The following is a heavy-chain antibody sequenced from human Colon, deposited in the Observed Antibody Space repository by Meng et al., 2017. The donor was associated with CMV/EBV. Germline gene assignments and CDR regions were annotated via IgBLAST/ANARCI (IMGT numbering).Heavy chain of an antibody. CDR1: GFTVSNNY. J-gene: IGHJ4*02. Sequence: GESLKISCAASGFTVSNNYMNWVRQAPGKGLEWVSSLYSGGRTYYADSVKGRFITSRDNSKNTVYLQLNSLRVEDTAVYYCARDSGYSSGWYEDWGQGTLVTVSS. CDR3: ARDSGYSSGWYED. D-gene: IGHD6-19*01. V-gene: IGHV3-66*02. CDR2: LYSGGRT.